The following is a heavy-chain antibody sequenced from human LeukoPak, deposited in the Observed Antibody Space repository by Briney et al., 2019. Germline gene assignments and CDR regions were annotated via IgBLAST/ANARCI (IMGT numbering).Heavy chain of an antibody. CDR3: ARHIIVDDTSSHFDN. CDR1: GYTFATYW. CDR2: IYPGESQT. D-gene: IGHD2-2*01. V-gene: IGHV5-51*01. Sequence: GASLKISCKTSGYTFATYWIAWVRQLPGKGLEWVGYIYPGESQTRYSPSFQGRVTISADRSISTAYLQRRSLKASDTAIYYCARHIIVDDTSSHFDNWGQGTWVTVSS. J-gene: IGHJ4*02.